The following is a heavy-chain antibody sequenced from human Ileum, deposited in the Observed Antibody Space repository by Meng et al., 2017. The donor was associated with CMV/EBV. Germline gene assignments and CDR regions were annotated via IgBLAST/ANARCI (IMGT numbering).Heavy chain of an antibody. V-gene: IGHV1-3*01. CDR1: GYSFTTYA. J-gene: IGHJ4*02. CDR2: INVGNANT. CDR3: AIDPGSYYYKF. Sequence: QVQLVQSGAEVKKPGASVKVSCKASGYSFTTYAIHWVRQAPGQSLEWMGWINVGNANTKYSQKLQGRVTFSRDTSASTAYMELSSLRSEDAAVYYCAIDPGSYYYKFWGQGTLVTVSS. D-gene: IGHD3-22*01.